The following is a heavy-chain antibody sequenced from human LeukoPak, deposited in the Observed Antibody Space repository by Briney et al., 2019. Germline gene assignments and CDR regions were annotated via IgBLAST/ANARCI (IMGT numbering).Heavy chain of an antibody. V-gene: IGHV4-61*08. J-gene: IGHJ4*02. CDR1: GGSISSGGYY. D-gene: IGHD3-22*01. CDR3: ARHQSYDSTFPY. Sequence: SETLSLTCTVSGGSISSGGYYWSWIRQHPGKGLEWIGYIYYSGTTNYNPSLKSRVTISVDTSTNQFSLNLNSVTAADTAVYYCARHQSYDSTFPYWGQGTLVTVSS. CDR2: IYYSGTT.